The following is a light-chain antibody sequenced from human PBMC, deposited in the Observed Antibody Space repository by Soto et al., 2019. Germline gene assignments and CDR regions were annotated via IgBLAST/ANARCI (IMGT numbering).Light chain of an antibody. CDR1: QSISDN. J-gene: IGKJ4*01. V-gene: IGKV3-15*01. CDR2: GAS. Sequence: DIVMTQSPAILSVSLGERATLSCLASQSISDNLAWYQQRSGQAPRLLIYGASTRATGVPARFSGSGSGTEFTIPISSLQSADFAIYYCQQYKSWPPLTFGGGTKVE. CDR3: QQYKSWPPLT.